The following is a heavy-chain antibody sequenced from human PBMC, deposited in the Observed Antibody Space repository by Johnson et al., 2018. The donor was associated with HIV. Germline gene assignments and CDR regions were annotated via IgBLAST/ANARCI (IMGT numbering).Heavy chain of an antibody. Sequence: QVQLVESGGGAVQPGRSLRLSCAASGFTFSSYGMHWVRQAPGKGLEWVAVIWFDGTNKYDADSVKGRFTIPRDNSKNTVYLQMNSLRAEDTAVYYCAKGASGSQRRGAFHIWGQGTMVTVSS. J-gene: IGHJ3*02. CDR1: GFTFSSYG. CDR2: IWFDGTNK. D-gene: IGHD1-26*01. V-gene: IGHV3-33*06. CDR3: AKGASGSQRRGAFHI.